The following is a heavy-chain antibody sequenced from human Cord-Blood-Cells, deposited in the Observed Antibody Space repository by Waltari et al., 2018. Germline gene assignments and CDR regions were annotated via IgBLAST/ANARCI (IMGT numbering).Heavy chain of an antibody. Sequence: QVQLVQSGAEVKKTGASVKVSCKASGYTFTSNDIHWVRQATGQGLEWMGWMNPNSCNTGYAQKFQGRVTMTRNTSISTAYMELSSLRSEDTAVYYCARGGYSYGYAFDIWGQGTMVTVSS. J-gene: IGHJ3*02. CDR2: MNPNSCNT. CDR3: ARGGYSYGYAFDI. D-gene: IGHD5-18*01. V-gene: IGHV1-8*01. CDR1: GYTFTSND.